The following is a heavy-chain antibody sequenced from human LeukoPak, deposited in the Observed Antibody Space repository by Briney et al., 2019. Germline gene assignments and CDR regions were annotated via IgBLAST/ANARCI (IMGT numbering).Heavy chain of an antibody. J-gene: IGHJ2*01. V-gene: IGHV3-74*03. Sequence: GGSLRLSCAASGFAFSSDWMHWVRQAPGKGLVWVSRINSDGSSTTYADSVKGRFTISRDNAKNTLYLRMNSLRAEDTALYYCASRWWYFDLWGRGTLVTASS. CDR1: GFAFSSDW. CDR3: ASRWWYFDL. D-gene: IGHD6-13*01. CDR2: INSDGSST.